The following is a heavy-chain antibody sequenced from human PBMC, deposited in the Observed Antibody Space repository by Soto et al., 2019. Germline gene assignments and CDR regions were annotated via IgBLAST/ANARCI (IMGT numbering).Heavy chain of an antibody. Sequence: QMELQESGPGLVKPSETLSLACSVFGASVNSYYWSWIRQSPGRGLEWIGHIFNSGTIHYNPSLKSRVTMSVDSSKNQVSLKMNSVTAADTAIYYCGRDLLATASARWYFYYGLDVWGQGTAVTVSS. V-gene: IGHV4-59*02. D-gene: IGHD3-3*02. J-gene: IGHJ6*02. CDR2: IFNSGTI. CDR3: GRDLLATASARWYFYYGLDV. CDR1: GASVNSYY.